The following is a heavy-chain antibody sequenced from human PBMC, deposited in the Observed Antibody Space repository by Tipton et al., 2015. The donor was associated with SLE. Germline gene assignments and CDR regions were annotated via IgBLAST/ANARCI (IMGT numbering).Heavy chain of an antibody. CDR2: ISWNSGSI. J-gene: IGHJ6*03. V-gene: IGHV3-9*01. D-gene: IGHD1-14*01. CDR1: GFTFDDYA. CDR3: ARVFTPGDYFYYYMDV. Sequence: VQLVQSGGGLVQPGRSLRLSCAASGFTFDDYAMHWVRQAPGKGLEWVSGISWNSGSIGYADSVKGRFTISRDNAKNSLYLQLSSLRTEDTALYYCARVFTPGDYFYYYMDVWGKGTTVTVSS.